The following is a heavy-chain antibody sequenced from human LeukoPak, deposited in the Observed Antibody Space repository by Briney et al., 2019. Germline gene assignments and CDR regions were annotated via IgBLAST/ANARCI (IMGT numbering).Heavy chain of an antibody. CDR2: ISAYNGNT. J-gene: IGHJ4*02. Sequence: GASVKVSCKASGYTFTSYGIGRVRQAPGQELEWMGWISAYNGNTNYAQKLQGRVTMTTDTSTSTAYMELRSLRSDDTAVYYCARDPMYYYDSSGYYKTTDYWGQGTLVTVSS. CDR1: GYTFTSYG. CDR3: ARDPMYYYDSSGYYKTTDY. V-gene: IGHV1-18*01. D-gene: IGHD3-22*01.